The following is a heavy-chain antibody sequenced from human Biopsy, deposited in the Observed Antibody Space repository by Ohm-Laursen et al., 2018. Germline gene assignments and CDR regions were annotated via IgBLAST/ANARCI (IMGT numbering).Heavy chain of an antibody. D-gene: IGHD3-16*01. CDR2: ISPNSGGT. Sequence: VASVKVSCKSSGYAVNDYFLHWLRQAPGQGPEWMGWISPNSGGTNYAQKFQGRVTMTTDTSTSTVYLELRRLISDGTAVYYCARDIMNRIAGLVARSDVFDVWGQGTLVTVSS. J-gene: IGHJ3*01. CDR3: ARDIMNRIAGLVARSDVFDV. V-gene: IGHV1-2*02. CDR1: GYAVNDYF.